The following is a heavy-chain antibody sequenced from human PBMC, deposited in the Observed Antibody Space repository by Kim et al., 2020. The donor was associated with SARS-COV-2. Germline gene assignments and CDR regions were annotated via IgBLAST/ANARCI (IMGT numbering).Heavy chain of an antibody. D-gene: IGHD1-1*01. CDR1: GFTFSGSA. J-gene: IGHJ3*02. CDR2: IRSKANSYAT. CDR3: TRVPGTTLVFWDAFEI. Sequence: GGSLRLSCAASGFTFSGSAMHWVRQASGKGLEWVGRIRSKANSYATAYAASVKGRFTISRDDSKTTAYLQLTSLKTEDTAVYYCTRVPGTTLVFWDAFEIWGPGKMVSVSS. V-gene: IGHV3-73*01.